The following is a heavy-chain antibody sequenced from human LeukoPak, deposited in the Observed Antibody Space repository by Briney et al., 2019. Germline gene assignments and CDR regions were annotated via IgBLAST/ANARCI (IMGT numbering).Heavy chain of an antibody. V-gene: IGHV3-30*03. J-gene: IGHJ4*02. CDR2: ISYDGSNK. Sequence: GRSLRLSCAASGFTFSSYGMHWVRQAPGKGLEWVAVISYDGSNKYYADSVKGRFTISRDNSKNTLYLQMNSLRAEDTAVYYCARGGAVVSDYWGQGTLVTVSS. CDR1: GFTFSSYG. D-gene: IGHD2-15*01. CDR3: ARGGAVVSDY.